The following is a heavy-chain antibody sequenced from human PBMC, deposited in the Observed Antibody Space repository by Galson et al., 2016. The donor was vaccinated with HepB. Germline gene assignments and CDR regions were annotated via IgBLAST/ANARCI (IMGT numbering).Heavy chain of an antibody. V-gene: IGHV3-30*18. CDR2: ISDDGKSV. Sequence: SLRLSCAASGFTFSTYGMHWVRQAPGKGLEWVALISDDGKSVSYSDSVKGRVTISRDNSKNTLYLQMHSLRGEDTAVYYCAKGRWDFDSWGQGTLVTVSS. CDR1: GFTFSTYG. J-gene: IGHJ4*02. D-gene: IGHD5-24*01. CDR3: AKGRWDFDS.